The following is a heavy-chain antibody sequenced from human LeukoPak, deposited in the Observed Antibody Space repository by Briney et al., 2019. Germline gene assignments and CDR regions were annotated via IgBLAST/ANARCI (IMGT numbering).Heavy chain of an antibody. CDR3: AREGPGQEGAFDI. CDR1: GGSISSYY. Sequence: SETLSLTCTVSGGSISSYYWSWIRQPPGKGLEWIGYIYYSGSTNYNPSLKSRVTISVDTSKNQFSLKLSSVTAADTAVYYFAREGPGQEGAFDIWGQGTMVTVSS. CDR2: IYYSGST. J-gene: IGHJ3*02. D-gene: IGHD1-14*01. V-gene: IGHV4-59*01.